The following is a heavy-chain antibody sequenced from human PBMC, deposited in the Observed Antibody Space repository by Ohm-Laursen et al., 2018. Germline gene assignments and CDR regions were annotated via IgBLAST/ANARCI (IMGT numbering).Heavy chain of an antibody. J-gene: IGHJ4*02. Sequence: SLRLSCSASGFTFTNYWMSWVRQAPGKGLEWVSVINTEDQTFYLNSVKGRFSISRDNSKNTVYLQMNSLRVEDTAVYYCARNTMAFDYWGQGTLATVSS. D-gene: IGHD3-10*01. CDR3: ARNTMAFDY. V-gene: IGHV3-66*01. CDR1: GFTFTNYW. CDR2: INTEDQT.